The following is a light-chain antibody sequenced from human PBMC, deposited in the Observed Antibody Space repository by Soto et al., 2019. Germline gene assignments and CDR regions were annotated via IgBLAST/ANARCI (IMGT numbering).Light chain of an antibody. J-gene: IGKJ5*01. V-gene: IGKV3-20*01. CDR2: GAS. CDR3: QQYHSSPLVT. Sequence: EIVLTQSPGTLSLSPGERATLSCGASQSVSSTYLAWYQQKPGQAPRHLIYGASSRATGIPDRFSGSVYGTDFTLTISRLEPEDFAVYYCQQYHSSPLVTFGQGTRLEIK. CDR1: QSVSSTY.